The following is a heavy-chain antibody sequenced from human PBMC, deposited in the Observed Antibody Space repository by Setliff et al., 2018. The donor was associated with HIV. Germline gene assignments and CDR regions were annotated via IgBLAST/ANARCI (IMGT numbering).Heavy chain of an antibody. V-gene: IGHV1-18*01. J-gene: IGHJ6*02. CDR3: ARLGSGWSDSYYYDMDV. D-gene: IGHD6-19*01. CDR1: GYTFKTYG. Sequence: ASVKVSCKASGYTFKTYGISWVRQAPGHGLEWRGWISPYNGHTNYAQKFQGRVTMTTDTSTSTAYLELRSLRSDDTAVYYCARLGSGWSDSYYYDMDVWGQGTTVTVSS. CDR2: ISPYNGHT.